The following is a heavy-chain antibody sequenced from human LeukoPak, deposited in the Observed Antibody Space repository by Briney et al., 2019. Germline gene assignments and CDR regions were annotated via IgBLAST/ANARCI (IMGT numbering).Heavy chain of an antibody. J-gene: IGHJ4*02. CDR2: IHSDGSIA. Sequence: GGSLRLSCVGSGFTFSSYWMYWIRQAPGKGLVWVSRIHSDGSIANYTDSVKGRFTTSRDNVKNTLYLQMNSLRAEDTAVYYCVREGFFDYWGQGTLVTVSS. CDR1: GFTFSSYW. V-gene: IGHV3-74*01. CDR3: VREGFFDY.